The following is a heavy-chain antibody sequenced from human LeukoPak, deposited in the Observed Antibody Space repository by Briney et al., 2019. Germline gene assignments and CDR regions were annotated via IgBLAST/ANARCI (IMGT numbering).Heavy chain of an antibody. CDR2: ISAGNGNT. CDR3: ARAIVVVPSRYNWFDP. D-gene: IGHD2-2*01. V-gene: IGHV1-3*01. CDR1: GYTFTSYA. J-gene: IGHJ5*02. Sequence: ASVKVSCTASGYTFTSYAIHWVRQAPGQRLEWMGWISAGNGNTKYSQKFQGRVTITRDTSASTAYMELSSLRSEDTAVYYCARAIVVVPSRYNWFDPWGQGTLVTVSS.